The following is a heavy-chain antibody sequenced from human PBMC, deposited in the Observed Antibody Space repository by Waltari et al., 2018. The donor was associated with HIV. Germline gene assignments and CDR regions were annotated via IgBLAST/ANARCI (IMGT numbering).Heavy chain of an antibody. CDR1: ELTFGTYA. J-gene: IGHJ4*02. CDR3: ARGFDTNDGSPEY. D-gene: IGHD2-8*01. CDR2: ISGSGGST. Sequence: EVQLLESGGGLVQPGESLRLSCEGSELTFGTYAMTCVRQAPGMGLEWVASISGSGGSTYYADSVKGRFTISRDNFKDSLSLNMNNLRAEDTAVYYCARGFDTNDGSPEYWGQGTLVTVSS. V-gene: IGHV3-23*01.